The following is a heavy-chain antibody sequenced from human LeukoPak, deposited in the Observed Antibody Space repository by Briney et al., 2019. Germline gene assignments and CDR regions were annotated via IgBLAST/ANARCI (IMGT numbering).Heavy chain of an antibody. CDR3: ATSEIAPYYFDN. J-gene: IGHJ4*02. D-gene: IGHD3-16*01. V-gene: IGHV3-23*01. CDR1: AFSISGYA. Sequence: PGGSLRVSCAASAFSISGYAVSWVRQAPGKGLEWVSSISGAGVSANYADSVRGRFTISRDNSKKTVYLQMSSLRAEDTAIYYCATSEIAPYYFDNWGQGTQVTVSS. CDR2: ISGAGVSA.